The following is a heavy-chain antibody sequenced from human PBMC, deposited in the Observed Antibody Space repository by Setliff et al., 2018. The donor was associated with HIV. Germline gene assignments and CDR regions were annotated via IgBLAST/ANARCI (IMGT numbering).Heavy chain of an antibody. CDR3: VRENDLLDAFDI. CDR2: IYNTGST. Sequence: SETLSLTCTVSGGSISGHYWSWIRQPPGRGLEWIGYIYNTGSTYHSPSLESRVTISIDTSKNQFSLQLNSVTPEDTAVYYCVRENDLLDAFDIWGQGTMVTVSS. D-gene: IGHD1-1*01. J-gene: IGHJ3*02. CDR1: GGSISGHY. V-gene: IGHV4-59*11.